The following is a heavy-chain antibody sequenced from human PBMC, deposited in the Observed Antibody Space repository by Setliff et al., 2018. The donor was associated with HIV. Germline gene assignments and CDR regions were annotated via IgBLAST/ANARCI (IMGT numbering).Heavy chain of an antibody. V-gene: IGHV3-15*01. Sequence: PGGSLRLSCVVSGFTFSDVWMSWVRQAPGKGLEWIGRMKSIPDVGGIDYAAPVKGRFAISRDDAINTLFLEMHSLKIEDTAVYYCTTGTRLVDWGQGALVTVSS. D-gene: IGHD2-21*01. CDR2: MKSIPDVGGI. CDR1: GFTFSDVW. J-gene: IGHJ4*02. CDR3: TTGTRLVD.